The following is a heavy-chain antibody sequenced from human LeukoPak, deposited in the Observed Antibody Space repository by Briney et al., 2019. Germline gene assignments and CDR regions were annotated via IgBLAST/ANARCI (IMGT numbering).Heavy chain of an antibody. Sequence: SETLSLTCTVSGGSISSGDYYWSWIRQPPGKGLEWIGYIYYSGSTYYNPSLNSRVTISVDTSKNQFSLKLSSVTAADTAVYYCARSLHSSGWPSYFDYWGQGTLVTVSS. CDR3: ARSLHSSGWPSYFDY. CDR1: GGSISSGDYY. CDR2: IYYSGST. J-gene: IGHJ4*02. D-gene: IGHD6-19*01. V-gene: IGHV4-30-4*01.